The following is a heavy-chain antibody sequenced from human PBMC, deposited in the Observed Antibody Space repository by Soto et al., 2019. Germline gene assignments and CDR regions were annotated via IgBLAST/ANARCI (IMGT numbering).Heavy chain of an antibody. CDR3: ALSLYYYDSSYFDY. CDR1: GISLSTSGVG. V-gene: IGHV2-5*01. D-gene: IGHD3-22*01. J-gene: IGHJ4*02. Sequence: QITLKESGPTLVKPTQTLTLTCTFSGISLSTSGVGVGWIRQPPGKALEWLALIYWNDDKRYSPSLKSRLTITKDTSKNQVVLTMTNMDPVDTATYYCALSLYYYDSSYFDYWGQGTLVTVSS. CDR2: IYWNDDK.